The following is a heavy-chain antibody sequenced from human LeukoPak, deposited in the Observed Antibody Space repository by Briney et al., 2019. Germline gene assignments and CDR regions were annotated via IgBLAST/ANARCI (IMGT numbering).Heavy chain of an antibody. V-gene: IGHV1-18*01. CDR3: ASVKRGYSYGHAEDYFDY. CDR2: ISAYNGNT. J-gene: IGHJ4*02. CDR1: GYTFTSYG. Sequence: ASVKVPCKASGYTFTSYGISWVRQAPGQGLEWMGWISAYNGNTNYAQKLQGRVTMTTDTSTSTAYMELRSLRSDDTAVYYCASVKRGYSYGHAEDYFDYWGQGTLVTVSS. D-gene: IGHD5-18*01.